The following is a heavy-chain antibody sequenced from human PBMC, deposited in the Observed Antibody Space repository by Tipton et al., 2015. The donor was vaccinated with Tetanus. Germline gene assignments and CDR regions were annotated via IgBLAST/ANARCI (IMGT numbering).Heavy chain of an antibody. V-gene: IGHV3-9*01. D-gene: IGHD3-10*01. J-gene: IGHJ6*02. CDR2: ILFDNPHT. CDR3: TKDLVPGGADV. CDR1: GLTFDDYG. Sequence: SLRLSCVGSGLTFDDYGVHWVRHVPGRGLEWVAGILFDNPHTDYADSVRGRFTISGDNAKNSVFLQMNSLKIEDTALYYCTKDLVPGGADVWGQGTTVTVSS.